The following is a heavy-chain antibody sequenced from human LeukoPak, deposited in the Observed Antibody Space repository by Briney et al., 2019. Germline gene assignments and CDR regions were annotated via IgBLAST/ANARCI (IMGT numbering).Heavy chain of an antibody. CDR3: ARRITIVGAKGSFDV. D-gene: IGHD1-26*01. CDR1: GGSISSYY. Sequence: SETLSLTCAVSGGSISSYYWGWIRHPPGKGLEWMGYIYHSGSTNYYPSLKSRVTMSVVTSKNQFYLKSTSVTAADTAIYYCARRITIVGAKGSFDVWGQGTMVTVSS. V-gene: IGHV4-59*12. J-gene: IGHJ3*01. CDR2: IYHSGST.